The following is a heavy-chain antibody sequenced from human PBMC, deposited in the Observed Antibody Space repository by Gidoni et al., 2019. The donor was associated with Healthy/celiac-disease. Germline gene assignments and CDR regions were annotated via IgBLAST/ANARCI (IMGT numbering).Heavy chain of an antibody. J-gene: IGHJ6*02. D-gene: IGHD6-13*01. CDR2: ISSSSSYI. Sequence: EVQLVESGGGLVKPGGSLRLSCAASGFTFSSYSMNGVRQAHGKGMEWVSSISSSSSYIYYADSGTGRFTSSRDNAKNSLYLKMNSLRAEDTAVYYCARDRGIAAAGFYYYYYGMDVWGQGTTVTVSS. CDR3: ARDRGIAAAGFYYYYYGMDV. CDR1: GFTFSSYS. V-gene: IGHV3-21*01.